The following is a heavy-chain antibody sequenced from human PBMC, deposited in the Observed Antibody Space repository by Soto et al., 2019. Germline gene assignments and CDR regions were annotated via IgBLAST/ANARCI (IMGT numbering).Heavy chain of an antibody. CDR3: ARERPDGTRLDP. D-gene: IGHD2-2*01. Sequence: SETLSLTCTASGGSISSGDYYWSWIRQPPGKGLEWIGYIYYSGNTYYSPSLKSRVTISVDTSKNQFSLKLSSVTAADTAVYYCARERPDGTRLDPWGQGTLVTVSS. CDR2: IYYSGNT. CDR1: GGSISSGDYY. J-gene: IGHJ5*02. V-gene: IGHV4-30-4*01.